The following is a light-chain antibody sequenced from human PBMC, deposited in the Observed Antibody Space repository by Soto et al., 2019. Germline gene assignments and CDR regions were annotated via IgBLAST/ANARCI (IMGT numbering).Light chain of an antibody. CDR2: GAS. J-gene: IGKJ1*01. CDR1: QSVSSRY. Sequence: EIVMTQSPATLSLSPGERATLSCRASQSVSSRYLSWYQQKPGQTPRLLIYGASIRATGIPARFSGSGSGTAFTLTSSSLQPEDFAVYFCQQDYNLPWTFGQGTKVEIK. CDR3: QQDYNLPWT. V-gene: IGKV3D-7*01.